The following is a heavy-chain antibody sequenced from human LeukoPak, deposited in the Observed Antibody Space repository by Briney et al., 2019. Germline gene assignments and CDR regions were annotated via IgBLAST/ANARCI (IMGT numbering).Heavy chain of an antibody. V-gene: IGHV4-39*01. Sequence: SETLSLTCTVSGGSISSSNYYWGWIRQPPGKGLEWIGSIYYSGSTYYNPSLKSRVTISVDTSKNQFSLKLSSVTAADTAVYYCATRGDSAYYYGSSGYYPFDYWGQGTLVTVSS. CDR3: ATRGDSAYYYGSSGYYPFDY. J-gene: IGHJ4*02. D-gene: IGHD3-22*01. CDR2: IYYSGST. CDR1: GGSISSSNYY.